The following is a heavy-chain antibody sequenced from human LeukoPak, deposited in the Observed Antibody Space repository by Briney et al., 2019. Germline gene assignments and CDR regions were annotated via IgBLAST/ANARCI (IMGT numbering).Heavy chain of an antibody. D-gene: IGHD3-10*01. CDR1: GFTFRSYW. CDR3: ARVATGSYDWFDP. CDR2: INSDGSTT. Sequence: GGSLRLSCAASGFTFRSYWMHWVRQAPGKGLVWVSRINSDGSTTSYADSVKGRFTISRDNSKSTLYLQMNSLRAEDTAVYFCARVATGSYDWFDPWGQGTLVTVSS. J-gene: IGHJ5*02. V-gene: IGHV3-74*01.